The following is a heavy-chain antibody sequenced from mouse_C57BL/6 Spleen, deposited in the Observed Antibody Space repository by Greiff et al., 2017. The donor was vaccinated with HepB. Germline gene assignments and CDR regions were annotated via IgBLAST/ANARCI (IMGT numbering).Heavy chain of an antibody. J-gene: IGHJ4*01. CDR2: ISNLAYSI. D-gene: IGHD2-4*01. Sequence: EVKLVESGGGLVQPGGFLKLSCAASGFTFSDYGMAWVRQAPRKGPEWVAFISNLAYSIYYADTVTGRFTISRENAKNTLYLEMSSLRSEDTAMYYCARGGDYDGYAMDYWGQGTSVTVSS. CDR1: GFTFSDYG. V-gene: IGHV5-15*04. CDR3: ARGGDYDGYAMDY.